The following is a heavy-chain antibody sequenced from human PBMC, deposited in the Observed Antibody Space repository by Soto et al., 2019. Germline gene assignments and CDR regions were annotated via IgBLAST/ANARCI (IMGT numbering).Heavy chain of an antibody. CDR1: GYTFTSYA. CDR2: INAGNGNT. V-gene: IGHV1-3*05. J-gene: IGHJ4*02. Sequence: QVQLVQSGAEEKKPGASVKVFCKASGYTFTSYAMHWVRQAPGQRLEWMGWINAGNGNTKYSQKFQGRVTITRDTYASTSYMELSRLRSEDTAVYYWARGLGGGASRCDYWGQGTLVTVSS. CDR3: ARGLGGGASRCDY. D-gene: IGHD2-2*01.